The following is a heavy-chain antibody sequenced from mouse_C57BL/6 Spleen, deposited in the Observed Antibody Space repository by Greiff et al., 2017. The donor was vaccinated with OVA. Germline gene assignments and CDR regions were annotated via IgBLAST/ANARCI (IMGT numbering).Heavy chain of an antibody. J-gene: IGHJ3*01. CDR2: IHPSDSDT. CDR3: AHYYGSSSLVH. V-gene: IGHV1-74*01. CDR1: GYTFTSYW. Sequence: QVQLKQPGAELVKPGASVKVSCKASGYTFTSYWMHWVKQRPGQGLEWIGRIHPSDSDTNYNQKFKGKATLTVDKSSSTAYMQLSSLTSEDSAVYYCAHYYGSSSLVHWGQGTLVTVSA. D-gene: IGHD1-1*01.